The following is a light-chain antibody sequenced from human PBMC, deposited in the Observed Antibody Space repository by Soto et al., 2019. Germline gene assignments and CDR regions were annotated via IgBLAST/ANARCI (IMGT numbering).Light chain of an antibody. CDR1: QSVSNN. V-gene: IGKV3-15*01. Sequence: EIVMTQSPATLSVSPGERATLSCRASQSVSNNLAWYQQKPGQAPRLLIYSASTRATGIPARFSGSASGTEFTLSISSLQSEEFAVYYCQQYNEWPLTFGGGTKVETK. CDR2: SAS. CDR3: QQYNEWPLT. J-gene: IGKJ4*01.